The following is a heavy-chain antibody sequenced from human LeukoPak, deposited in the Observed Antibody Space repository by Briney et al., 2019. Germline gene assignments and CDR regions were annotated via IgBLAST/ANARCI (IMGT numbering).Heavy chain of an antibody. CDR1: GYTFTSYG. V-gene: IGHV1-18*01. J-gene: IGHJ4*02. CDR3: AREYSSSHFDY. D-gene: IGHD6-13*01. CDR2: ISAYNGNT. Sequence: ASVKVSCKASGYTFTSYGISWVRQAPGQGLEWVGWISAYNGNTNYAQKLQGRVTMTTDTSTSTACMELRSLRSDDTAVYYCAREYSSSHFDYWGQGTLVTVSS.